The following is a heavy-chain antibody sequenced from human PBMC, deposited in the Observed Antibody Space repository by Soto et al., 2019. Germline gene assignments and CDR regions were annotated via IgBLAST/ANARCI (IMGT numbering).Heavy chain of an antibody. CDR2: IYYSGST. CDR3: ARYLLGYCSGGSCYLETYNWFDP. Sequence: SETLSLTCTVSGGSISSSSYYWGWIRQPPGKGLEWIGSIYYSGSTYYNPSLKSRVTISVDTSKNQFSLKLSSVTAADTAVYYCARYLLGYCSGGSCYLETYNWFDPWGQGTLVTVSS. D-gene: IGHD2-15*01. J-gene: IGHJ5*02. V-gene: IGHV4-39*01. CDR1: GGSISSSSYY.